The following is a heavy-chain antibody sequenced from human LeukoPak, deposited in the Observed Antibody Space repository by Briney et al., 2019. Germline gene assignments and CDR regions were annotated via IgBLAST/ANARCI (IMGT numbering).Heavy chain of an antibody. J-gene: IGHJ4*02. Sequence: KSSETLSLTCTVSGGSISSYYWSWIRQPPGKGLEWIGYVYYSGSTNFNPSLKSRVTTYVDTSKNQLSLKLSSVTAADTAVYYCARASYSSGWYPYYFDYWGQGTLVTVSS. V-gene: IGHV4-59*01. CDR3: ARASYSSGWYPYYFDY. CDR1: GGSISSYY. D-gene: IGHD6-19*01. CDR2: VYYSGST.